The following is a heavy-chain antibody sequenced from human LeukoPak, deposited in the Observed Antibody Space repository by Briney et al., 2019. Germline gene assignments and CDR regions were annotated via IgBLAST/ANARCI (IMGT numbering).Heavy chain of an antibody. CDR3: ARSTALAGIDWVDP. J-gene: IGHJ5*02. CDR2: ILYSGTT. CDR1: GGFFSSNGYY. D-gene: IGHD6-19*01. Sequence: SETLSLTCTVSGGFFSSNGYYWGWIRLPPGKGLEWIGSILYSGTTYNNPSLKSRVTMSVDTSKNQFSLRLNSVTAADTAVYYCARSTALAGIDWVDPWGQGTLVTVSS. V-gene: IGHV4-39*01.